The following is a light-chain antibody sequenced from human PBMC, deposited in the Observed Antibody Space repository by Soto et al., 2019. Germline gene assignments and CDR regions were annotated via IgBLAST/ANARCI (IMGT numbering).Light chain of an antibody. Sequence: EVVLTQSPGTLSLSPGERVTLSCRARQSVDSSYLAWYQQKPGRAPRLLFYSASSMDTGIPVRFSGSGSGTDFTLNISILEPEDVAVYYCHHFGSLPETFCQGTNVDI. CDR3: HHFGSLPET. V-gene: IGKV3-20*01. J-gene: IGKJ1*01. CDR1: QSVDSSY. CDR2: SAS.